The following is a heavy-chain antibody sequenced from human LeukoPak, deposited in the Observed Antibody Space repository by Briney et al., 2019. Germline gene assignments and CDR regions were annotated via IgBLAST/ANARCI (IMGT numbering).Heavy chain of an antibody. CDR2: IIPILGIA. CDR1: GGTFISYA. J-gene: IGHJ6*02. CDR3: ARDSGAIHYYYYGMDV. V-gene: IGHV1-69*04. Sequence: ASAKVSCKASGGTFISYAISWVRQAPGQGLEWMGRIIPILGIANYAQKFQGRVTITADKSTSTAYMELSSLRSEDTAVYYCARDSGAIHYYYYGMDVWGQGTTVTV. D-gene: IGHD4/OR15-4a*01.